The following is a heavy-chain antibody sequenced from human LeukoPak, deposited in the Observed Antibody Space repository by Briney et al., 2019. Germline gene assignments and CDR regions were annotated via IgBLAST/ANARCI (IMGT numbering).Heavy chain of an antibody. D-gene: IGHD3-9*01. CDR2: ISAYNGNT. J-gene: IGHJ6*02. CDR1: GYTFTSYG. CDR3: ARKGYDILTGYYSPTVWYYGMDV. V-gene: IGHV1-18*01. Sequence: GASVKVSCKASGYTFTSYGISWVRQAPGQGLEWMGWISAYNGNTNYAQKLQGRVTMTTDTSTSTAYMELRSLRSDDTAVYYCARKGYDILTGYYSPTVWYYGMDVWGQGITVTVSS.